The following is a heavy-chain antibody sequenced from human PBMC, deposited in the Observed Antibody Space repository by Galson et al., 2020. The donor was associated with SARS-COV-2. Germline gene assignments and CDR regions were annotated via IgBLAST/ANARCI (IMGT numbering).Heavy chain of an antibody. CDR1: GFTFSSYG. V-gene: IGHV3-33*01. J-gene: IGHJ6*02. CDR2: IWYDGSNK. CDR3: ARDLSGYYCMDV. D-gene: IGHD3-9*01. Sequence: GESLKISCAASGFTFSSYGMHWVRQAPGKGLEWVAVIWYDGSNKYYADSVKGRFTISRDNSKNTLYLQMNSLRAEDTAVYYCARDLSGYYCMDVGGQGTTVTVAS.